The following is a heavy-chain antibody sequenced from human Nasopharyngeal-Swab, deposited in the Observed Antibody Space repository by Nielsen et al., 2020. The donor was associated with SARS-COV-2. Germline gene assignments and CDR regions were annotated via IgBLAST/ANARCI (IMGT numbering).Heavy chain of an antibody. CDR3: ARDRGITIFGVVISGMDV. J-gene: IGHJ6*04. CDR2: INAGNGNT. Sequence: ASVKVSCKASGYTFTSYAMHWVRQAPGQRLEWMGWINAGNGNTKYSQKFQGRVTITRDTSASTAYMELSSLGSEDTAVYYCARDRGITIFGVVISGMDVWGKGTTVTVSS. V-gene: IGHV1-3*01. CDR1: GYTFTSYA. D-gene: IGHD3-3*01.